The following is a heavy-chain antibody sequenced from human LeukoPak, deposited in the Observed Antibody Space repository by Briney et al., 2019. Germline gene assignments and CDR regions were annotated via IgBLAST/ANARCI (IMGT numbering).Heavy chain of an antibody. CDR1: GYTFTRYG. CDR3: ARVGFDSSGRHRYAFDF. D-gene: IGHD3-22*01. J-gene: IGHJ3*01. V-gene: IGHV1-18*01. Sequence: ASVKVSCKASGYTFTRYGISWVRQAPGQGLEWVGWINPNNGDTNFVQKLQGRVTMTTDTSTSTAYMELRSLRSDDTAVYYCARVGFDSSGRHRYAFDFWGQGTMVTVSS. CDR2: INPNNGDT.